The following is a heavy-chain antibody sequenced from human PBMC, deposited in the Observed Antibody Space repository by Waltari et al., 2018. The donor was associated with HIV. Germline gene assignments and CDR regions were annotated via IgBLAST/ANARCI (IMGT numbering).Heavy chain of an antibody. J-gene: IGHJ4*02. Sequence: QLQLQESGPGLVKPSETLSLTCTVSGGSISSSSYYWGWIRQPPGKGLEWIGSIYYSGSTYDHPSLKSRVTISVDTSKNQFSLKRSSVPAADTAVYYCARLRGSVAGLPGGFYFDYWGQGTLVTVSS. CDR1: GGSISSSSYY. V-gene: IGHV4-39*01. CDR2: IYYSGST. CDR3: ARLRGSVAGLPGGFYFDY. D-gene: IGHD6-19*01.